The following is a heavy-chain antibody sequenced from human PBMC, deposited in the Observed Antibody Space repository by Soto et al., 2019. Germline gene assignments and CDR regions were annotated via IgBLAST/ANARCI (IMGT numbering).Heavy chain of an antibody. J-gene: IGHJ5*02. V-gene: IGHV5-51*01. CDR3: ARVTVIPIVWFDP. CDR1: GNSFSNYW. CDR2: IYPGDSET. D-gene: IGHD2-21*02. Sequence: GESLKISCKGSGNSFSNYWIGWVRQMPGKGLEWMGIIYPGDSETRYSPTFQGQVTISADKSISTAYLQWSRLEDSDTAMYYCARVTVIPIVWFDPWGQGTLVTVSS.